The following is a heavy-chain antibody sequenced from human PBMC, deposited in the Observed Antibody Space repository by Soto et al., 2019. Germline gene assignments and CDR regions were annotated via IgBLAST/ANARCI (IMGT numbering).Heavy chain of an antibody. CDR2: IYWDDDK. V-gene: IGHV2-5*02. J-gene: IGHJ5*02. CDR3: AHRPRGIAPAPDWFDP. D-gene: IGHD6-25*01. Sequence: QITLKESGPTLVKPTQTLTLTCTFSGFSLSTSGVGVGWIRQPPGKALEWLALIYWDDDKRYSPSLKSRLTITKDTSKNQVVLTMTNMDPVDTAPYYCAHRPRGIAPAPDWFDPWGQGTLVTVSS. CDR1: GFSLSTSGVG.